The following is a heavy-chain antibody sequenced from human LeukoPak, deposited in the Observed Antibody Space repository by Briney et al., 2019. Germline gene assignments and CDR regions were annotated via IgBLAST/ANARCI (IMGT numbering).Heavy chain of an antibody. Sequence: PGGSLRLSCAASGFIVSNTYMTWVRQAPGKGLEWVSVIHNDGSTYYADSVKGRFTVSRDNSKNMVFLRMNSLRVEDTAVYFCASLARDYWGQGPWSASPQ. CDR1: GFIVSNTY. D-gene: IGHD3-3*02. CDR3: ASLARDY. J-gene: IGHJ4*02. V-gene: IGHV3-53*01. CDR2: IHNDGST.